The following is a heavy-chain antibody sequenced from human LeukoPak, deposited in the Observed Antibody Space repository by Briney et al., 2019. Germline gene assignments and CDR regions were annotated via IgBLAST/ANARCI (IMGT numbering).Heavy chain of an antibody. D-gene: IGHD2-2*03. J-gene: IGHJ5*02. CDR2: INPNSGGT. CDR1: GYTFTGYY. V-gene: IGHV1-2*02. Sequence: ASVKVSCKASGYTFTGYYMHWVRQAPGQGLEWMGWINPNSGGTNYAQKFQGRVTMTRDTSISTAYMELSRLRSDDTAVYYCARDIPLLDIVVVPAARFDPWGQGTLVTASS. CDR3: ARDIPLLDIVVVPAARFDP.